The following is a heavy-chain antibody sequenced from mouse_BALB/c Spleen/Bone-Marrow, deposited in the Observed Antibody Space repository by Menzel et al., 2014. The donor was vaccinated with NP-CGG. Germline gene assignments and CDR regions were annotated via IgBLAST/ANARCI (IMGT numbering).Heavy chain of an antibody. CDR3: ARAGGNGNNLAGLAY. V-gene: IGHV14-3*02. CDR2: IDPANGNT. Sequence: SGAELVKPWSSVTLSCTASGFNIQDTYMHWVKLRPEQGLAWFGRIDPANGNTKYEPKFQGKATITADTSSNTDYLKKSSLTSEDTAVYYSARAGGNGNNLAGLAYWGQGTQVT. J-gene: IGHJ3*01. CDR1: GFNIQDTY. D-gene: IGHD2-1*01.